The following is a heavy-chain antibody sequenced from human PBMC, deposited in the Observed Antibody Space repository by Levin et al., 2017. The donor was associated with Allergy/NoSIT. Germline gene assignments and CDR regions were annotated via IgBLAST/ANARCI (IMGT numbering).Heavy chain of an antibody. CDR1: GFAFSTYA. CDR3: AKILSGFRGGAGYGDPFDY. CDR2: ISGSGDIT. J-gene: IGHJ4*02. D-gene: IGHD4-17*01. Sequence: GESLKISCAASGFAFSTYAMTWVRQAPGKGLEWVSLISGSGDITYDADSVKGRFTISRDNSKNTLYLQMNSLRADDTAVYFCAKILSGFRGGAGYGDPFDYWGQGTLVTVSS. V-gene: IGHV3-23*01.